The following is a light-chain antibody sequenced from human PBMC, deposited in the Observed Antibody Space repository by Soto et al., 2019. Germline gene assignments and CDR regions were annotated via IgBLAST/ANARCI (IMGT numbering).Light chain of an antibody. CDR1: SSDVGGYNY. J-gene: IGLJ1*01. V-gene: IGLV2-8*01. CDR2: DVN. Sequence: QSALTQPPSASGSPGQSVTISCTGTSSDVGGYNYVSWYQHHPGKAPKLMIYDVNNRPSGVPDRFSGSKSGNTASLTVSGLQAEDEADYFCSSFAGSFYVFGTGTKLTVL. CDR3: SSFAGSFYV.